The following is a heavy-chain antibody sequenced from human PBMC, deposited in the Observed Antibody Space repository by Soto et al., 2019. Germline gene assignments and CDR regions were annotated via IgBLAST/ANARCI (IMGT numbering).Heavy chain of an antibody. CDR1: GLTFSSYA. V-gene: IGHV3-23*01. CDR2: ISGSGGST. Sequence: GGSPRLSSAAAGLTFSSYAMSWVRQAPGKGLEWVSAISGSGGSTYYADSVKGRFTISRNNSKNTLYLQMNSLRAEDTAVYYCAKGLFGELPQTQYYFDYWGQGTLVTVSS. CDR3: AKGLFGELPQTQYYFDY. J-gene: IGHJ4*02. D-gene: IGHD3-10*02.